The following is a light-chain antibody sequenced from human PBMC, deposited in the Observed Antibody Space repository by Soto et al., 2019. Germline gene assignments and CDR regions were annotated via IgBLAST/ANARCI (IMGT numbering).Light chain of an antibody. Sequence: QSVLTQPPSVSGSPGQSVAVSCTGTSSDVGSYNRVSWYQQPPGTAPKLMIYEVSKRPSGVPNRFSGSKSGNTASLTISGLQAEDEADYYCSSFTSDTTYVFGTGTKVTVL. CDR2: EVS. J-gene: IGLJ1*01. CDR1: SSDVGSYNR. V-gene: IGLV2-18*02. CDR3: SSFTSDTTYV.